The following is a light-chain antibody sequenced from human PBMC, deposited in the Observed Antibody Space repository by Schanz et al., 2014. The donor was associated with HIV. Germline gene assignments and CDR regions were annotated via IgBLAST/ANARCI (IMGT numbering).Light chain of an antibody. V-gene: IGLV2-8*01. CDR2: EVN. J-gene: IGLJ1*01. CDR1: SSDVGSYNL. Sequence: QSALTQPASVSGSLGQSITISCTGTSSDVGSYNLVSWYQQHPGKAPKVMIYEVNKRPSGVPDRFSGSKSGNTASLTVSGLQAEDEADYYCSSHAGGNNYVFGSGTKLTVL. CDR3: SSHAGGNNYV.